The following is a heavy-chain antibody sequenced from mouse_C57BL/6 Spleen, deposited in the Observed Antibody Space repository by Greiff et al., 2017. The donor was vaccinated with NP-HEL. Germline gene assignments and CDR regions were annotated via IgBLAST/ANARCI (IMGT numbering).Heavy chain of an antibody. CDR1: GYTFTSYW. V-gene: IGHV1-69*01. D-gene: IGHD1-1*01. CDR2: IDPSDSYT. CDR3: ARGGYCGSGYSAWFAY. Sequence: QVQLQQPGAELVMPGASVKLSCKASGYTFTSYWMHWVKQRPGQGLEWIGEIDPSDSYTNYNQKFKGKSTLTVDKSSSTAYMQLSSLTSEDSAVYYCARGGYCGSGYSAWFAYWGQGTLVTVSA. J-gene: IGHJ3*01.